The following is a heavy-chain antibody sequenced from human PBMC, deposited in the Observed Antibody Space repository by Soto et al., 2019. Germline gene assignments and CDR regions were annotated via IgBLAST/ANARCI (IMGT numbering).Heavy chain of an antibody. CDR3: AKQASDWNGPFDY. V-gene: IGHV3-30*18. D-gene: IGHD1-1*01. J-gene: IGHJ4*02. CDR2: ISYDGTDE. CDR1: GFSFSSYG. Sequence: QVQLVESGGGVVQPGRSLRLSCAASGFSFSSYGMHWVRQAPGKGLEWVAMISYDGTDEYYADSVKGRFTISRDNSKNAVSLQMNSMRAEATAVYYFAKQASDWNGPFDYWGQGTLVTVSS.